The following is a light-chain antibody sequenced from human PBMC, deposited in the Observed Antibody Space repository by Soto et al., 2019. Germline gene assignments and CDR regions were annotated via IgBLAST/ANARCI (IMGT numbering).Light chain of an antibody. CDR3: QQYNDSPT. V-gene: IGKV3D-15*01. J-gene: IGKJ1*01. Sequence: ELVMTQCPASLSVSRGERATLSCRASRSVSSNLAWYQQKPGQAPCLLIYGASTRATGIPARFSGSGSGTEFTLTISSLQSEDFAVYYCQQYNDSPTVGQGTKVDIK. CDR2: GAS. CDR1: RSVSSN.